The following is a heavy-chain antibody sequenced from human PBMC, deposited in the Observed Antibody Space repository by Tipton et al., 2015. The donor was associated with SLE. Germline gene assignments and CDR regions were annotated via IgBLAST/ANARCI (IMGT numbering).Heavy chain of an antibody. CDR3: ARTIEAAFDI. J-gene: IGHJ3*02. V-gene: IGHV4-34*01. CDR2: INHSGGT. D-gene: IGHD5-24*01. CDR1: GGSFSGYY. Sequence: TLSLTCAVYGGSFSGYYWSGIRQPPGKGLEGIGEINHSGGTNYNPSLTSRVTISVDTSKNQFSLKLSSVTAADTAVYYCARTIEAAFDIWGQGTLVTVSS.